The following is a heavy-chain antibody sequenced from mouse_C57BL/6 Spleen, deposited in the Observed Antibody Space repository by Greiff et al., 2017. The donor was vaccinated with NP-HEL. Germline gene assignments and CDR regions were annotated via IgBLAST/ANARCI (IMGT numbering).Heavy chain of an antibody. CDR1: GYTFTSYD. CDR3: ARSSVITTVVSSHWYFDV. Sequence: QVQLQQSGPELVKPGASVKLSCKASGYTFTSYDINWVKQRPGQGLEWIGWIYPRDGSTKYNEKFKGKATLTVDKSSSTAYMELHSLTSEDSAVYFCARSSVITTVVSSHWYFDVWGTGTTVTVSS. D-gene: IGHD1-1*01. J-gene: IGHJ1*03. V-gene: IGHV1-85*01. CDR2: IYPRDGST.